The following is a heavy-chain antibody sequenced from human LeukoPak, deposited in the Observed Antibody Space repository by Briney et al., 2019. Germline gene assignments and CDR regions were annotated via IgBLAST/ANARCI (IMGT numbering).Heavy chain of an antibody. CDR3: TRENHDFWSGYYFDY. CDR2: IKSKTDGGTT. CDR1: GFTFSSYA. V-gene: IGHV3-15*01. Sequence: GGSLRLSCAASGFTFSSYAMSWVRQAPGKGLEWVGRIKSKTDGGTTDYPAPVKGRFTISRDDSKNTLYLQMNSLKTEDTAVYYCTRENHDFWSGYYFDYWGQGTLVTVSS. J-gene: IGHJ4*02. D-gene: IGHD3-3*01.